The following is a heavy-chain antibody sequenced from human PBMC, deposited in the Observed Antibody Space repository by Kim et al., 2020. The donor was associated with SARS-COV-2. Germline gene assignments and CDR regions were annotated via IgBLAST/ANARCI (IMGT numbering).Heavy chain of an antibody. V-gene: IGHV4-31*03. CDR2: IYHSGST. Sequence: SETLSLTCTVSGGSISSGAYYWSWIRQHPGKGLEWIGYIYHSGSTYYNPSLKSRLTISVDTSKNQFSLKLSSVTAADTAVYYCARLDEFSSSVHYWGQGTLVTVSS. J-gene: IGHJ4*02. CDR1: GGSISSGAYY. CDR3: ARLDEFSSSVHY. D-gene: IGHD6-6*01.